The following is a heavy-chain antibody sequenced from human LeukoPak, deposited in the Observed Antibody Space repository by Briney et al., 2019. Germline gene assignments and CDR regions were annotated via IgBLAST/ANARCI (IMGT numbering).Heavy chain of an antibody. J-gene: IGHJ6*02. Sequence: GGSLRLSCAASGFTFSSYAMHWVRQAPGKGLEWLAFISYDGSNKYYADSVKGRFTISRDNSKNTLYLQMNSLRAEDTAVYYCARAGSPRYYYYYGMDVWGQGTTVTVSS. CDR2: ISYDGSNK. V-gene: IGHV3-30-3*01. CDR1: GFTFSSYA. CDR3: ARAGSPRYYYYYGMDV. D-gene: IGHD3-10*01.